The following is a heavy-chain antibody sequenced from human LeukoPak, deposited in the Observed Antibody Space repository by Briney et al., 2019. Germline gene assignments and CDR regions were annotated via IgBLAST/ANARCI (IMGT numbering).Heavy chain of an antibody. V-gene: IGHV3-21*04. CDR1: GFTFSSYN. CDR3: ARVRGTSCYVDY. D-gene: IGHD2-2*01. J-gene: IGHJ4*02. Sequence: GGSLRLSCAASGFTFSSYNMNWVRQAPGKGLEWVSSISGSGRYIYYADSVKGRFTISRDNAKNSLYLQMNSLRAEDTAVYYCARVRGTSCYVDYWGQGTLVTVSS. CDR2: ISGSGRYI.